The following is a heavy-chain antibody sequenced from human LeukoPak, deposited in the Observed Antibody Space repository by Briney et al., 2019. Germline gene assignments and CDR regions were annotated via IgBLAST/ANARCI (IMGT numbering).Heavy chain of an antibody. CDR3: ATAPGRRYFDWLPDY. J-gene: IGHJ4*02. CDR2: FDPEDGET. CDR1: GYTLTELS. V-gene: IGHV1-24*01. Sequence: ASVKVSCKVSGYTLTELSMHWVRQAPGKGLEGMGGFDPEDGETIYAQKFQGRVTMTEDTSTDTAYMELSSLRSEDTAVYYCATAPGRRYFDWLPDYWGQGTLVTVSS. D-gene: IGHD3-9*01.